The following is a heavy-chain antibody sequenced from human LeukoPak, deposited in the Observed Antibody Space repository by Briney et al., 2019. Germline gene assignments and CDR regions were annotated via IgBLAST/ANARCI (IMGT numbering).Heavy chain of an antibody. V-gene: IGHV5-51*01. CDR3: ARHLGASTLAADY. Sequence: GESLKISCKGSGYSVTDYWIGWVRQMPGKGLEWMGIIYPGDSDTRYSPSFQGQVTISADKSISTAYLQWSSLKASDTAMYYCARHLGASTLAADYWGQGTVVTVSS. D-gene: IGHD3-16*01. CDR1: GYSVTDYW. J-gene: IGHJ4*02. CDR2: IYPGDSDT.